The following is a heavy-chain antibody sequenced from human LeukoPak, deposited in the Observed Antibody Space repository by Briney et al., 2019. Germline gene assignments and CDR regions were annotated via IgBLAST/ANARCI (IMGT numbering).Heavy chain of an antibody. Sequence: GGSLRLSCAASGFIFINYGMSWVRQAPGKGLEWVSAISGSTGSTYYADSVKGRFTISRDNPKNTLYLQMSSLRGEDTAVYYCARGYDFWSGYSFDYWGQGALVTVSS. D-gene: IGHD3-3*01. CDR2: ISGSTGST. CDR1: GFIFINYG. V-gene: IGHV3-23*01. J-gene: IGHJ4*02. CDR3: ARGYDFWSGYSFDY.